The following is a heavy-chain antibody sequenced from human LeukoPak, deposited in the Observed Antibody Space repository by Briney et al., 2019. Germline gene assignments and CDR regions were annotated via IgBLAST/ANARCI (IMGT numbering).Heavy chain of an antibody. D-gene: IGHD6-19*01. CDR3: ARGISSGWHKNWFDP. J-gene: IGHJ5*02. V-gene: IGHV3-13*01. CDR1: GFTFSSYD. CDR2: IGTAGDT. Sequence: GGSLRLSCAASGFTFSSYDMHWVRQATGKGLEWVSAIGTAGDTYYPGSVKGRFTISRENTKNSLYLQMNSLRAGDTAVYYCARGISSGWHKNWFDPWGQGTLVTFSS.